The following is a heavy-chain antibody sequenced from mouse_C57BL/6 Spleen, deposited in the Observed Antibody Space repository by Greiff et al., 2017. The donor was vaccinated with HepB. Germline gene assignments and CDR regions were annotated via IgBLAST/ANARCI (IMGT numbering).Heavy chain of an antibody. CDR3: ARRGYYDYGYFDY. V-gene: IGHV1-64*01. CDR1: GYTFTGYW. CDR2: IHPNSGST. Sequence: VQLQQSGAELMKPGASVKLSCKATGYTFTGYWIEWVKQRPGQGLEWIGMIHPNSGSTNYNEKFKSKATLTVDKSSSTAYMQLSSLTSEDSAVYYCARRGYYDYGYFDYWGQGTTLTVSS. D-gene: IGHD2-4*01. J-gene: IGHJ2*01.